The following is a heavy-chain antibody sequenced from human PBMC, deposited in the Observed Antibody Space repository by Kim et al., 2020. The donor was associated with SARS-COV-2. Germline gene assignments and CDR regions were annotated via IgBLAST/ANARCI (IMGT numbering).Heavy chain of an antibody. Sequence: GGSLRLSCEASGLTFSGFWMDWVRQAPGKGLLWVSRVNTDGSDTAYADSVNGRFTVSRDNAKNTLYLQMNRLRADDTAVYYCTRAKVATNDFDSWGQGILVTVSS. CDR1: GLTFSGFW. CDR2: VNTDGSDT. CDR3: TRAKVATNDFDS. D-gene: IGHD1-1*01. V-gene: IGHV3-74*03. J-gene: IGHJ4*02.